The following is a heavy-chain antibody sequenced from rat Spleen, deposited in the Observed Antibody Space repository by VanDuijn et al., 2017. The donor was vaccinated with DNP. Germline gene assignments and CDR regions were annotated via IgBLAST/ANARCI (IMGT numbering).Heavy chain of an antibody. D-gene: IGHD1-9*01. Sequence: EVKLVESGGGLVRPGGSLKLSCAASGFIFSNYWMTWIRQAPGKGLEWVASISNTGDNTYYSDSVKGRFTVSRDNAKSNLYLQMNSLRSEDTATYYCAKGYGYKFDYWGQGVMVTVSS. CDR1: GFIFSNYW. J-gene: IGHJ2*01. CDR2: ISNTGDNT. CDR3: AKGYGYKFDY. V-gene: IGHV5-31*01.